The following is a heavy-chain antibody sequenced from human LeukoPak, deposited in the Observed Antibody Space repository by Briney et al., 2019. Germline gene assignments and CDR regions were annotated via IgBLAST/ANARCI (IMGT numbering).Heavy chain of an antibody. CDR1: GGSISSYC. Sequence: SETLSLTCTVSGGSISSYCWSWIRQPPGKGLEWIGYIYYSGSTNYNPSLKSRVTISVDTSKNQFSLKLSSVTAADTAVYYCARHSRGVSSSELDYWGQGTLVTVSS. CDR2: IYYSGST. V-gene: IGHV4-59*08. CDR3: ARHSRGVSSSELDY. D-gene: IGHD6-6*01. J-gene: IGHJ4*02.